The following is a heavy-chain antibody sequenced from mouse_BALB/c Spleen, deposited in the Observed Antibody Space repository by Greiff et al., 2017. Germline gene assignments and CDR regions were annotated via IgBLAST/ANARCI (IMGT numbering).Heavy chain of an antibody. CDR2: ISYSGST. D-gene: IGHD2-14*01. V-gene: IGHV3-8*02. Sequence: EVMLVESGPSLVKPSQTLSLTCSVTGDSITSGYWNWIRKFPGNKLEYMGYISYSGSTYYNPSLKSRISITRDTSKNQYYLQLNSVTTEDTATYYCARYDYRYVDAMDYWGQGTSVTVSS. CDR3: ARYDYRYVDAMDY. CDR1: GDSITSGY. J-gene: IGHJ4*01.